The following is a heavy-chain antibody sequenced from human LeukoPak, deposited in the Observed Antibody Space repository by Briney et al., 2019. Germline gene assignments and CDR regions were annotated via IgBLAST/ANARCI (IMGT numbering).Heavy chain of an antibody. D-gene: IGHD4-17*01. CDR2: VYSSGCT. V-gene: IGHV4-4*09. J-gene: IGHJ6*03. CDR1: GDSISSYF. CDR3: ASALSDYGDYSSYYYIDV. Sequence: PSETLSLTCTVSGDSISSYFWSWVRQPPGKGLKWIGYVYSSGCTNYNPSLKSRVTISVDRSKNQFSLKLSSVTAADTAVYYCASALSDYGDYSSYYYIDVWGKGATVTVSS.